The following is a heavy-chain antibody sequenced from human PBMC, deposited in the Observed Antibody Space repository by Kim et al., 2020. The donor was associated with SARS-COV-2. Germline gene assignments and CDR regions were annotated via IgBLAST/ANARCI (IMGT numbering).Heavy chain of an antibody. D-gene: IGHD6-13*01. Sequence: GGSLRLSCAASGFTFDDYAMHWVRQAPGKGLEWVSLISWDGGSTYYADSVKGRFTISRDNSKNSLYLQMNSLRAEDTALYYCAKGQYSSSWDYYYYGMDVWGQGTTVTVSS. CDR1: GFTFDDYA. CDR2: ISWDGGST. V-gene: IGHV3-43D*03. J-gene: IGHJ6*02. CDR3: AKGQYSSSWDYYYYGMDV.